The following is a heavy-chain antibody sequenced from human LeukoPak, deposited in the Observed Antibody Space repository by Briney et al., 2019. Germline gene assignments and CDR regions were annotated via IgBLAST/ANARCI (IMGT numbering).Heavy chain of an antibody. CDR1: GFTFSSYW. D-gene: IGHD1-26*01. J-gene: IGHJ3*02. CDR3: ATGVVGARDAFDI. CDR2: ISTSGSTI. Sequence: GGSLRLSCAASGFTFSSYWMSWVRQAPGKGLEWVSYISTSGSTIYYADSVKGRFTISGDNAKNSLYLQMNSLRAEDTAVYYCATGVVGARDAFDIWGQGTMVTVSS. V-gene: IGHV3-48*01.